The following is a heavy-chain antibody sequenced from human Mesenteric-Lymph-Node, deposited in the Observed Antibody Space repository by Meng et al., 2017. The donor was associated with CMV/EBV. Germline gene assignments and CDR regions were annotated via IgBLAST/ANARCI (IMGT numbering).Heavy chain of an antibody. Sequence: GESLKISCGASGFTFGSYGMTWVRQAPGKGLEWVSGISGNGGTTQYADSVKGRFTISRDNSKNTLSLRMNSLRAEDTAVYYCARVGHSGSYLDAFDIWGQGTMVTVSS. CDR2: ISGNGGTT. CDR1: GFTFGSYG. J-gene: IGHJ3*02. V-gene: IGHV3-23*01. D-gene: IGHD1-26*01. CDR3: ARVGHSGSYLDAFDI.